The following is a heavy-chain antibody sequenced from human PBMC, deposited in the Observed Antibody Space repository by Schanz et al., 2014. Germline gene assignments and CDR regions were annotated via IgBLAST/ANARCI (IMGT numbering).Heavy chain of an antibody. CDR1: GFAFSVYG. J-gene: IGHJ4*02. V-gene: IGHV3-NL1*01. D-gene: IGHD2-2*01. CDR3: AKDSTHIDIVLVPTAIDS. CDR2: ISASGGST. Sequence: QVQMVESGGGVVQPGRSLRLSCAASGFAFSVYGMHWVRQAPGKGPEWVATISASGGSTYYADSVKGRFTISRDNSKNTLYLHMNALRSEDTAVYYCAKDSTHIDIVLVPTAIDSWGQGTLVTVSS.